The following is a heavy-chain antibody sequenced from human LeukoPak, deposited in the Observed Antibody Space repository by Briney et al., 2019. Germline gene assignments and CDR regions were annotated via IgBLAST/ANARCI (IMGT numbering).Heavy chain of an antibody. D-gene: IGHD6-19*01. CDR2: ISAGSTSK. CDR1: GFNFFDYS. J-gene: IGHJ4*02. V-gene: IGHV3-21*06. CDR3: ARWLGAY. Sequence: GGSLRLSCAASGFNFFDYSMSWVRQAPGKGLEWISSISAGSTSKNYADSLQGRLTISRDNGENSLYLHISSLRAEDTAVYYCARWLGAYWGQGTLVTVSS.